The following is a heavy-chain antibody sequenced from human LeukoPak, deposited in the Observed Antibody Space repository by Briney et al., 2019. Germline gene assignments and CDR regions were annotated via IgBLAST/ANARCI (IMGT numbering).Heavy chain of an antibody. V-gene: IGHV4-34*01. CDR3: ARGGGYCSGGSCYRYYFDY. CDR2: INHSGST. D-gene: IGHD2-15*01. J-gene: IGHJ4*02. CDR1: GGSFSGYY. Sequence: SETLSLTCAVYGGSFSGYYWSWIRQPPGKGLEWIGEINHSGSTNYNPSLKSRVTISVDTSKNQFSLKLSSVTAADTAVYYCARGGGYCSGGSCYRYYFDYWGQGTLVTVSS.